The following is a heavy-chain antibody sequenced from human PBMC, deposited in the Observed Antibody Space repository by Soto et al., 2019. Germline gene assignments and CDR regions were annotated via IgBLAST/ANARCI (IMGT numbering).Heavy chain of an antibody. D-gene: IGHD3-16*01. V-gene: IGHV3-23*01. CDR3: AKFMITFGGGIRSDAFDI. J-gene: IGHJ3*02. Sequence: EVQLLESGGGLVQPGGSLRLSCAASGFTFSSYAMSWVRQAPGKGLEWVSAISGSGGSTYYADSVKGRFTISRDNSKKKMDRKMNSLRADDTAVYYCAKFMITFGGGIRSDAFDIWGQGTMVTVSS. CDR2: ISGSGGST. CDR1: GFTFSSYA.